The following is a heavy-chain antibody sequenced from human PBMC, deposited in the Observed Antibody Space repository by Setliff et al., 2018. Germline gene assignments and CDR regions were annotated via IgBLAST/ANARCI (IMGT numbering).Heavy chain of an antibody. CDR2: IDHSGST. J-gene: IGHJ4*02. V-gene: IGHV4-34*01. CDR3: ARSASDWAAAGEFDY. Sequence: PSETLSLTCAVYGGSFSGYYWSWIRQPPGKGLEWIGEIDHSGSTNYNPSLKSRVTISVDTSKNQFSLKLSSVTAADTAVYYCARSASDWAAAGEFDYWGQGTLVTVSS. D-gene: IGHD6-13*01. CDR1: GGSFSGYY.